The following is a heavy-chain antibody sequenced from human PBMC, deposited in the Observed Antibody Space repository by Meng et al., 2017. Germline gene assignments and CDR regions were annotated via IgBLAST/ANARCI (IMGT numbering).Heavy chain of an antibody. CDR2: IYHSGST. V-gene: IGHV4-4*02. CDR3: ARWSIYCSGGSCYSFDY. D-gene: IGHD2-15*01. CDR1: GGSISSSNW. J-gene: IGHJ4*02. Sequence: QGEVQGSGARRGRPSGTLSLTCAVSGGSISSSNWWSWVRQPPGKGLEWIGEIYHSGSTNYNPSLKSRVTISVDKSKNQFSLKLSSVTAADTAVYYCARWSIYCSGGSCYSFDYWGQGTLVTVSS.